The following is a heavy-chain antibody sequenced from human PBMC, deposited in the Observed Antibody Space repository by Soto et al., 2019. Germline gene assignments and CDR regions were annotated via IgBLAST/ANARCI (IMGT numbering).Heavy chain of an antibody. CDR1: GGTFSSYA. J-gene: IGHJ4*02. V-gene: IGHV1-69*13. CDR3: ARERVAAAGLSFDY. D-gene: IGHD6-13*01. Sequence: GASVKVSCKASGGTFSSYAISWVRQAPGQGLEWMGGIIPIFGTANYAQKFQGRVTITADESTSTAYMELSSLRSEDTAVYYCARERVAAAGLSFDYWGQGTLVTVSS. CDR2: IIPIFGTA.